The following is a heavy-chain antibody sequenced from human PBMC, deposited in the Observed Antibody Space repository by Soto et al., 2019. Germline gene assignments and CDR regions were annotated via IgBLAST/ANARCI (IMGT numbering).Heavy chain of an antibody. V-gene: IGHV2-5*01. Sequence: SGPTLVNPTQTLTLTCTFSGFSLSTSGVGVGWIRQPPGKALEWLALIYWNDDKRYSPSLKSRLTITKDTSKNQVVLTMTNMDPVDTATYYCAHSNLGGGSFAAVCFDYWGQGTLVTVSS. CDR3: AHSNLGGGSFAAVCFDY. D-gene: IGHD2-15*01. CDR2: IYWNDDK. CDR1: GFSLSTSGVG. J-gene: IGHJ4*02.